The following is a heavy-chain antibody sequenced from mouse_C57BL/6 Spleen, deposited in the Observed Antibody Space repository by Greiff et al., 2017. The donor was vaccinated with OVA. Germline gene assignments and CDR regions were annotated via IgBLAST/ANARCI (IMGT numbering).Heavy chain of an antibody. CDR1: GFTFSSYA. CDR3: TRGLPGIGFDY. Sequence: DVMLVESGEGLVKPGGSLKLSCAASGFTFSSYAMSWVRQTPEKRLEWVAYISSGGDYIYYADTVKGRFTISRDNARNTLYLQMSSLKSEDTAMYYCTRGLPGIGFDYWGQGTTLTVSS. D-gene: IGHD5-5*01. CDR2: ISSGGDYI. J-gene: IGHJ2*01. V-gene: IGHV5-9-1*02.